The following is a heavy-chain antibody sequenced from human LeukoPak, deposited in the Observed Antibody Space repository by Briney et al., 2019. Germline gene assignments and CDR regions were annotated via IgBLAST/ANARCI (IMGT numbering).Heavy chain of an antibody. Sequence: KPGGSLRLSCAASGFTFSSYTMNWVRQAPGKGLEWVSSISRSSTYMYYADSVKGRFTISRGNAKNSLYLQMNSLRAEDTAMYYCARDLMGDTPWGNAFDIWGQGTMVTVSS. J-gene: IGHJ3*02. V-gene: IGHV3-21*01. CDR2: ISRSSTYM. D-gene: IGHD3-16*01. CDR1: GFTFSSYT. CDR3: ARDLMGDTPWGNAFDI.